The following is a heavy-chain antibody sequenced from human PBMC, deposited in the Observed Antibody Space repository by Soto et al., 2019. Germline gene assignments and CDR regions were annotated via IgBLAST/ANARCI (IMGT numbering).Heavy chain of an antibody. J-gene: IGHJ5*02. CDR1: GFTFSSYA. CDR2: ISYDGSNK. Sequence: ESGGGVVQPGRSLRLSCAASGFTFSSYAMHWVRQAPGKGLEWVAVISYDGSNKYYADSVKGRFTISRDNSKNTLYLQMNSLRDEDTAVYYCARDQSTVTTTGWFDPWGQGTLVTVSS. CDR3: ARDQSTVTTTGWFDP. V-gene: IGHV3-30-3*01. D-gene: IGHD4-17*01.